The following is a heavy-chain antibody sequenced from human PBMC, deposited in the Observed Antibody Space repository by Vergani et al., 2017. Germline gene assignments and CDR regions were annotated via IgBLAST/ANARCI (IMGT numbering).Heavy chain of an antibody. CDR3: ARSGRNYYDSSGYYHASARRYYFDY. D-gene: IGHD3-22*01. V-gene: IGHV4-34*01. Sequence: QVQLQQWGAGLLKPSETLSLTCAVYGGSFSGYYWSWIRQPPGKGLEWIGEINHSGITNYNPSLKSRVTISVDTSKNQFSLKLSSVTAADTAVYYCARSGRNYYDSSGYYHASARRYYFDYWGQGTLVTVSS. CDR2: INHSGIT. CDR1: GGSFSGYY. J-gene: IGHJ4*02.